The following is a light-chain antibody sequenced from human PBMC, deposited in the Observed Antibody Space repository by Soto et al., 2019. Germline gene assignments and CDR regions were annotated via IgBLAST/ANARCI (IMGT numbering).Light chain of an antibody. Sequence: DIQMTQSPTSLSASVGDRVTITCRASQGIRNFVAWYQQKPGKAPKLLIYAASTLQSGVPSRFSGSGSGTDFTRTINSLQPEDVATYSCQKYSSVPVFGPGTKVDIK. CDR3: QKYSSVPV. CDR1: QGIRNF. V-gene: IGKV1-27*01. CDR2: AAS. J-gene: IGKJ3*01.